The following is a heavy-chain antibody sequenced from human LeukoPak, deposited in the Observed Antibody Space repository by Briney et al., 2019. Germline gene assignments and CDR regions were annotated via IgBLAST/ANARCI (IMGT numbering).Heavy chain of an antibody. CDR3: ARDRGQDYYYGMDV. CDR2: INTSTGNP. J-gene: IGHJ6*02. CDR1: GYTFTSYA. Sequence: ASVKVSCKASGYTFTSYAMNWVRQAPGQGLEWMGWINTSTGNPTYAQGFTGRFVFSLDTSVSTAYLQISSLKAEDTAVYYCARDRGQDYYYGMDVWGQGTTVTVSS. V-gene: IGHV7-4-1*02.